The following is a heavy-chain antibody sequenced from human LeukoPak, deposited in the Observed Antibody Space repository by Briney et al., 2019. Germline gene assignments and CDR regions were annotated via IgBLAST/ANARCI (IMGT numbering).Heavy chain of an antibody. V-gene: IGHV5-51*01. Sequence: GESLKISCKDSDYSFTNYWIGWVRQMPGKGLECMGIIRPDDSDTRYSPSFQGQVTISADKSTSAAYLQWSSLKASDTAMYYCTRARHGNCYWDHWGQGTLVTVSS. D-gene: IGHD1-7*01. J-gene: IGHJ4*02. CDR3: TRARHGNCYWDH. CDR2: IRPDDSDT. CDR1: DYSFTNYW.